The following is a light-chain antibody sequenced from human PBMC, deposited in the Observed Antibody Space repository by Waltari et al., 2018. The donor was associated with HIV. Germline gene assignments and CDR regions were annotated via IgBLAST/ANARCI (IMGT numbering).Light chain of an antibody. CDR3: SAWIDTLNGLI. Sequence: QSVLTQPPSVSGTPGQRVTISCSGNTSTFGTKIVNWSQQFPGVAPNVLLYAINLRPSGVPDRFSGSKSGTSSSLVISVLQSEDEAHYYCSAWIDTLNGLIFGGGTKLTVL. J-gene: IGLJ2*01. V-gene: IGLV1-44*01. CDR1: TSTFGTKI. CDR2: AIN.